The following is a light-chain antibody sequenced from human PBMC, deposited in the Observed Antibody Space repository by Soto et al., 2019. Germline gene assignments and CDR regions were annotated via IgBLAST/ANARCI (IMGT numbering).Light chain of an antibody. CDR3: QQFGTSLPIT. J-gene: IGKJ5*01. V-gene: IGKV3-20*01. CDR2: ASS. Sequence: DIVLTQSPGTLSLSPGERATLSCSASQSVSRSYLAWYQQKPGQAPRLLIYASSSRATGIPDRFSGSGSGTDFTLTISRLESGDFAVYYCQQFGTSLPITVGQGTRLEIK. CDR1: QSVSRSY.